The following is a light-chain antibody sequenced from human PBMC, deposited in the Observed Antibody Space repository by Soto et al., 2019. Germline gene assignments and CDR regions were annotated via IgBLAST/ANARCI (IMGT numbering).Light chain of an antibody. V-gene: IGKV1-27*01. J-gene: IGKJ1*01. CDR1: HGISNY. CDR3: QKYNSAPRT. CDR2: AAS. Sequence: DIQMTQSPSSLSASVGDRVTITCRASHGISNYLAWYQQKPGKVPKLLIYAASTLQSGVPSRFSGSGSGTDFTLTISSLKPEDVATYYCQKYNSAPRTFGQGTKVEIK.